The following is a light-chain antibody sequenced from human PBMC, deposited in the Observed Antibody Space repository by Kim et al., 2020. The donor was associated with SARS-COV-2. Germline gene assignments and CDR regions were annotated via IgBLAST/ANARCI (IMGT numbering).Light chain of an antibody. Sequence: PGERATLSCRASQSVTSNYLAWYQQKPGQTPRLLIYGASSRATGIPDRFSGSGSGTDFTLTISRLEPEDFAGYYCQQYGSSPRFGGGTKVDIK. CDR3: QQYGSSPR. CDR1: QSVTSNY. CDR2: GAS. J-gene: IGKJ4*01. V-gene: IGKV3-20*01.